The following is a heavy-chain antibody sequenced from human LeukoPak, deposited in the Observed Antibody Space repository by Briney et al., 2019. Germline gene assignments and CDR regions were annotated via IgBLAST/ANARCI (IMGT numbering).Heavy chain of an antibody. Sequence: ASVKVSCKASGYTLTSYGISWVRQAPGQGLEWMGWISAYNGNTHYAQKLQGRVTMTTDTSTSTAYMELRSLRSDDTAVVYCARGTGTYFQHYFDYWGQGTLVTVSS. D-gene: IGHD1-26*01. V-gene: IGHV1-18*01. J-gene: IGHJ4*02. CDR2: ISAYNGNT. CDR3: ARGTGTYFQHYFDY. CDR1: GYTLTSYG.